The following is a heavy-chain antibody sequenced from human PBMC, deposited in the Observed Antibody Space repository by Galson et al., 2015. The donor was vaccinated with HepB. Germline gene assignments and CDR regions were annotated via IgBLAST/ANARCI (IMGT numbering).Heavy chain of an antibody. Sequence: SLRLSCAASGFTFSSYWMSWVRQAPGKGLEWVANIKQDGSEKYYVDSVKGRFTISRDNAKNSLYLQMNSLRAEDTAVYYCARSAVTYYGSGSYYKRGPFYYYGMDVWGQGTTVTVSS. CDR3: ARSAVTYYGSGSYYKRGPFYYYGMDV. V-gene: IGHV3-7*03. CDR2: IKQDGSEK. D-gene: IGHD3-10*01. J-gene: IGHJ6*02. CDR1: GFTFSSYW.